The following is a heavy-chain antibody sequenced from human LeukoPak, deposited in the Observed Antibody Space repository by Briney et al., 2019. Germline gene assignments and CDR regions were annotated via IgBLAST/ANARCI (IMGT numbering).Heavy chain of an antibody. Sequence: SETLSLTCTVSGGSISSSSYYWGWIRQPPGEGLEWIGSIYYSGSTYYNPSLKSRVTISVDTSKNQFSLKLSSVTAADTAVYYCASSITIFGVVITPTFDYWGQGTLVTVSS. J-gene: IGHJ4*02. V-gene: IGHV4-39*07. CDR3: ASSITIFGVVITPTFDY. CDR2: IYYSGST. D-gene: IGHD3-3*01. CDR1: GGSISSSSYY.